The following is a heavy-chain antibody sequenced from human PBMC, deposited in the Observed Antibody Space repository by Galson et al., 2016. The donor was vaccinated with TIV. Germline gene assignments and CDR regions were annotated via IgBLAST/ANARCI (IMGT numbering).Heavy chain of an antibody. J-gene: IGHJ4*02. V-gene: IGHV1-18*01. CDR3: ARDTPSLLAAATVDY. D-gene: IGHD6-25*01. Sequence: SVKVSCKASGYIFNNFGVSWVRQAPGQGLEWMAWISVYNGNTNYAQSLQGRVTLTTDTSTNTAYMELRSLRSDDTAVYYCARDTPSLLAAATVDYWGQGTLVTVSS. CDR1: GYIFNNFG. CDR2: ISVYNGNT.